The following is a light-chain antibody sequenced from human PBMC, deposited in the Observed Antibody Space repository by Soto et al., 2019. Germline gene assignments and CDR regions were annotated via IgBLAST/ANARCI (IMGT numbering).Light chain of an antibody. CDR3: SSYAAGV. CDR1: SSDVGGYNY. J-gene: IGLJ3*02. CDR2: EVS. V-gene: IGLV2-8*01. Sequence: QSALTQPPSASGSPGQSVTISCTGTSSDVGGYNYVSWYQQHPGKAPKLMIYEVSKRPSGVPDRFSGSKSGNTASLTVSGLQAEDEADYYCSSYAAGVFGGGTKLTVL.